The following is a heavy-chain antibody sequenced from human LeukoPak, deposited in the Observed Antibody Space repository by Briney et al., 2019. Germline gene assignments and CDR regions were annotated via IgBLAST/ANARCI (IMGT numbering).Heavy chain of an antibody. Sequence: SETLSLTCTVSGGSISSSSYYWGWIRQPPGKGLEWIGYIYYSGSTNYNPSLKSRVTISVDTSKNQFSLKLSSVTAADTAVYYCARDLGRSRDYWGQGTLVTVSS. D-gene: IGHD3-3*01. CDR3: ARDLGRSRDY. CDR2: IYYSGST. J-gene: IGHJ4*02. V-gene: IGHV4-61*05. CDR1: GGSISSSSYY.